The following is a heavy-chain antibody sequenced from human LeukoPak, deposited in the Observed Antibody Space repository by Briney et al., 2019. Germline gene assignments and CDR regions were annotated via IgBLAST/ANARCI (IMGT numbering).Heavy chain of an antibody. CDR1: GFTVSSNY. CDR2: IYSGGST. D-gene: IGHD3-9*01. V-gene: IGHV3-66*01. CDR3: AKDSGTDSYYDILTGYYGLESLDY. J-gene: IGHJ4*02. Sequence: GGSLRLSCAASGFTVSSNYMSWVRQAPGKGLEWVSVIYSGGSTYYADSVQGRFTISRDNSKNTLYLQMNSLRAEDTAVYYCAKDSGTDSYYDILTGYYGLESLDYWGQGTLVTVSS.